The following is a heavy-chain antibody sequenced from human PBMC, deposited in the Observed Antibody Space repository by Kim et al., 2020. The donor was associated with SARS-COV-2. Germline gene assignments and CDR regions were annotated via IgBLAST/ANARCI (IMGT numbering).Heavy chain of an antibody. D-gene: IGHD3-16*02. CDR1: GFTFSSYS. CDR2: ISSSSSYI. V-gene: IGHV3-21*01. J-gene: IGHJ4*02. Sequence: GGSLRLSCAASGFTFSSYSMNWVRQAPGKGLEWVSSISSSSSYIYYADSVKGRFTISRDNAKNSLYLQMNSLRAEDTAVYYCARDALRLGELSFGDFDYWGQGTLVTVSS. CDR3: ARDALRLGELSFGDFDY.